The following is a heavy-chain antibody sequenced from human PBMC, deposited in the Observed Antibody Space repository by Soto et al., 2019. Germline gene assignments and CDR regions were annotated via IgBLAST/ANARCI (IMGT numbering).Heavy chain of an antibody. J-gene: IGHJ6*02. CDR1: GGSISSGDYY. CDR2: IYYSGST. CDR3: DRGEYCSSTSGRYYYYYGIDV. V-gene: IGHV4-30-4*01. D-gene: IGHD2-2*01. Sequence: PAETLSLTCTVSGGSISSGDYYWSWIRQPPGKGLEWIGYIYYSGSTYYDPSLKSRVTISVDTSKNQFSLKLSSVTAADTAVYYGDRGEYCSSTSGRYYYYYGIDVWGQGTTVTVSS.